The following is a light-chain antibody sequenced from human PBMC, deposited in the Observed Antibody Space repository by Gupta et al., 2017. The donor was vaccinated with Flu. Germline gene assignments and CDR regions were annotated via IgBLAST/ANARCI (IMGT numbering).Light chain of an antibody. CDR2: DAS. Sequence: DIQMTQSPSSLSASVGDRVTITCQANQDISHHLNWYQQKPGKAPILLIYDASTLETGVPSRFSGSGSGTDFTFTISSLQTEDIATYYCQQYGDLPLTFGGGTRVEI. J-gene: IGKJ4*01. CDR3: QQYGDLPLT. V-gene: IGKV1-33*01. CDR1: QDISHH.